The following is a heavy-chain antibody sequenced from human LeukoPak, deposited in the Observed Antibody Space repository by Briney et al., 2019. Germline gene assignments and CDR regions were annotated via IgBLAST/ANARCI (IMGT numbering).Heavy chain of an antibody. CDR3: ARAPKSFDRYCSSTSCKRKYNWFDP. V-gene: IGHV1-8*01. J-gene: IGHJ5*02. Sequence: ASVTVSCKPSGYTFTSYDINWVRQAAGQGLEWRGWMNPNCGNTGYAQKFQGRVTMTRNTSISTAYMELSSLRSEDTAVYYCARAPKSFDRYCSSTSCKRKYNWFDPWGQGTLVTVSS. CDR2: MNPNCGNT. D-gene: IGHD2-2*01. CDR1: GYTFTSYD.